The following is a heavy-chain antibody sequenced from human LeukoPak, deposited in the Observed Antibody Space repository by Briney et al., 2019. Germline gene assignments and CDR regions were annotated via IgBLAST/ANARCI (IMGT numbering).Heavy chain of an antibody. J-gene: IGHJ3*02. CDR2: ISYDGTTK. V-gene: IGHV3-30-3*01. Sequence: GGSPRLSCAASGFTFSTYAVHWVRDAPGTGLEWVSVISYDGTTKNTTDSVKGRFTLSRDTFKNTLYLRMNTLRAEDTAVYYCVRERIVGATYGVFDIWGEGTMATVSP. CDR3: VRERIVGATYGVFDI. D-gene: IGHD1-26*01. CDR1: GFTFSTYA.